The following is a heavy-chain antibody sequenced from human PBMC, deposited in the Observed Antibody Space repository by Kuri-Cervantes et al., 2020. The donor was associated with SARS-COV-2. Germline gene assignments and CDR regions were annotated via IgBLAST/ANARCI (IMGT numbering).Heavy chain of an antibody. CDR3: AKVPSYYDSSGYLVDY. Sequence: GGSLRLSCAASGFSFSSYGMSWVRQAPGKGLEWVSVIYSGGSSTYYADSVKGRFTISRDNSKNTLYLQMNSLGAEDTAVYYCAKVPSYYDSSGYLVDYWGQGTLVTVAS. CDR2: IYSGGSST. D-gene: IGHD3-22*01. J-gene: IGHJ4*02. CDR1: GFSFSSYG. V-gene: IGHV3-23*03.